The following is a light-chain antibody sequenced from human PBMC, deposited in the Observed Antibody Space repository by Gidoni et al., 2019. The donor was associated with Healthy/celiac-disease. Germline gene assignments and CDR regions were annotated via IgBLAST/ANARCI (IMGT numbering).Light chain of an antibody. J-gene: IGKJ4*01. Sequence: EIVMTQSPATLSVSPGERATLSCRASQSVSSNLAWYQQKPGQAPRLLIYGASIRATGIPARLSGSGCGTEFTLTISSLQSEDLAVYYCQQYNNWHPLTFGGGTKVEIK. V-gene: IGKV3D-15*01. CDR1: QSVSSN. CDR2: GAS. CDR3: QQYNNWHPLT.